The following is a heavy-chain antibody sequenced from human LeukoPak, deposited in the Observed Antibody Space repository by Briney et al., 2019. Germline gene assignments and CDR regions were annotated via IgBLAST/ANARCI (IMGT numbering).Heavy chain of an antibody. V-gene: IGHV4-39*01. Sequence: SETLSLTCTVSGGSISSSSNYWGWLRPPPGKGLETFVSIYYSGSTYYNTSLKSRVNISVDPSKNQFALKLSSVTAADTDVYYCAFDYYYGSGLPYWGKGTLVTVSS. CDR2: IYYSGST. J-gene: IGHJ4*02. CDR1: GGSISSSSNY. D-gene: IGHD3-10*01. CDR3: AFDYYYGSGLPY.